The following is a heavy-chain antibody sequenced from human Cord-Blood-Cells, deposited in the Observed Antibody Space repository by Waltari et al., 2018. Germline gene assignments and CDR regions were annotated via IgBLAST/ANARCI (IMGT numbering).Heavy chain of an antibody. CDR2: IYYSGST. D-gene: IGHD3-16*02. V-gene: IGHV4-59*01. CDR1: GGSISSYY. CDR3: ARHRYDYVWGSYRDAFDI. Sequence: QVQLQESGPGLVKPSETLSLTCTVSGGSISSYYWSWIRQPPGKGLEWIGYIYYSGSTNFNPSLKSRVTRSVATSKNQFSLKLSSVTAADTAVYYCARHRYDYVWGSYRDAFDIWGQGTMVTVSS. J-gene: IGHJ3*02.